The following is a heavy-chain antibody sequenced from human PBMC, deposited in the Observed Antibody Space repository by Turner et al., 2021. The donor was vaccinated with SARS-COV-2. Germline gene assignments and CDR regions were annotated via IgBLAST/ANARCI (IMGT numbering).Heavy chain of an antibody. Sequence: QVLLAGPGGGVVQPLRYLRHSCVASGFTFNNYDIHWVRQAQGKGLEWGAVISYNENSKYYANAVKGRFTISRNNYKNTLYLQMNSLRAEDTYVYYCAKDMEQLVPLFDYWGQGTMVTVSS. J-gene: IGHJ4*02. D-gene: IGHD6-13*01. CDR3: AKDMEQLVPLFDY. V-gene: IGHV3-30*18. CDR1: GFTFNNYD. CDR2: ISYNENSK.